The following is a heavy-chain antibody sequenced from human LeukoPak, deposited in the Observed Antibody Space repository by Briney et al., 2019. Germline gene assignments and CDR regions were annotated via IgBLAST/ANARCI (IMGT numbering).Heavy chain of an antibody. CDR3: ARRIDYGDYYYFDY. J-gene: IGHJ4*02. CDR2: IYPGDSDT. CDR1: GYSSTSYW. D-gene: IGHD4-17*01. Sequence: ASVKISCKGSGYSSTSYWIGWVRQMPGKGLEWMGIIYPGDSDTRYSPSFQGQVTISADKSISTAYLQWSSLKASGTAMYYCARRIDYGDYYYFDYWGQGTLVTVSS. V-gene: IGHV5-51*01.